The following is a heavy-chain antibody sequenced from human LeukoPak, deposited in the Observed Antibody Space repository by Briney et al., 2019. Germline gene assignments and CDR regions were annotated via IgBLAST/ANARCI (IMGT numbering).Heavy chain of an antibody. CDR1: GYTFTSYG. CDR2: ISAYNGNT. V-gene: IGHV1-18*01. Sequence: GSVTVSCKASGYTFTSYGIRWVRQAPAQGLEWMGWISAYNGNTNYAQKLQGRVTMTTDTSTSTAYMELRSLRSDDTAVYYCARYSQSGVLRFLGGQGTLVTVSS. D-gene: IGHD3-3*01. J-gene: IGHJ4*02. CDR3: ARYSQSGVLRFL.